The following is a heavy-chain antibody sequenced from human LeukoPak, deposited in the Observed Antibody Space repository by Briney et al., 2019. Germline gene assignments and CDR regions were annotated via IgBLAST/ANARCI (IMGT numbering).Heavy chain of an antibody. V-gene: IGHV3-21*01. Sequence: GGSLRLSCAASGFTFSDYTMNWVRQAPGKGLEWVSSISSSSSYIYYADSVKGRFTISRDNAKNSLYLQMNSLRAEDTAVYYCARDLAAAALYYFDYWGQGTLVTVSS. CDR2: ISSSSSYI. D-gene: IGHD6-13*01. J-gene: IGHJ4*02. CDR1: GFTFSDYT. CDR3: ARDLAAAALYYFDY.